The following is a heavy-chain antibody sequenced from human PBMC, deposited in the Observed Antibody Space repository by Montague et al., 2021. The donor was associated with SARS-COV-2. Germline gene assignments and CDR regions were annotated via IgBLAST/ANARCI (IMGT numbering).Heavy chain of an antibody. V-gene: IGHV6-1*01. CDR2: TYYRSEWYS. D-gene: IGHD2-15*01. Sequence: CAISGDSVSTNSGTWNWVRLSPSRGLEWLGRTYYRSEWYSDYSVSVKSRIIINPDTSKNQFSLQLNSVTPEDTAVYYCARAERGSCGDGNCYQYFFNYWGQGTLVTVSS. CDR1: GDSVSTNSGT. J-gene: IGHJ4*02. CDR3: ARAERGSCGDGNCYQYFFNY.